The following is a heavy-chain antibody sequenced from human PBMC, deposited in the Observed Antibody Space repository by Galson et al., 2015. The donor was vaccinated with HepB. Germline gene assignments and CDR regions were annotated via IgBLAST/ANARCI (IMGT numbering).Heavy chain of an antibody. Sequence: SVKVSCKASGYTFTGYYMHWVRQAPGQGLEWMGRINPNSGGTNYAQKFQGRVTMTRDTSISTAYMELSRLRSDDTAVYYCARDRVLRYFDWLSTEAFDIWGQGTMVTVSS. CDR2: INPNSGGT. CDR3: ARDRVLRYFDWLSTEAFDI. D-gene: IGHD3-9*01. CDR1: GYTFTGYY. V-gene: IGHV1-2*06. J-gene: IGHJ3*02.